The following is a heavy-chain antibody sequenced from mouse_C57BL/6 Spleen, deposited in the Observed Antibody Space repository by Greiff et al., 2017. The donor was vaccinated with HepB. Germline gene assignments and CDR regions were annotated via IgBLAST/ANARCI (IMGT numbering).Heavy chain of an antibody. CDR1: GYTFTSYG. V-gene: IGHV1-81*01. CDR2: IYPRSGNT. D-gene: IGHD1-1*01. J-gene: IGHJ1*03. CDR3: ARGCNYYGSSYGYFDV. Sequence: QVQLQQSGAELARPGASVKLSCKASGYTFTSYGISWVKQRTGQGLEWIGEIYPRSGNTYYNEKFKGKATLTADKSSSTAYMELRSLTSEDSAVYFCARGCNYYGSSYGYFDVWGTGTTVTVSS.